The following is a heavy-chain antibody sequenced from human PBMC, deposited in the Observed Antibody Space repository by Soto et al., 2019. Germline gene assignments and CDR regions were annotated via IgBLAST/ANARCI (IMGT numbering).Heavy chain of an antibody. CDR3: ARLGYYGSGSYYIPWYFDY. Sequence: SETLSLTCTVSGGSISSSSYYWGWIRQPPGKGLEWIGSIYYSGSTYYNPSLKSRVTISVDTSKNQFSLKLSSVTAADTAVYYCARLGYYGSGSYYIPWYFDYWGQGTLVTAPQ. V-gene: IGHV4-39*01. CDR2: IYYSGST. CDR1: GGSISSSSYY. J-gene: IGHJ4*02. D-gene: IGHD3-10*01.